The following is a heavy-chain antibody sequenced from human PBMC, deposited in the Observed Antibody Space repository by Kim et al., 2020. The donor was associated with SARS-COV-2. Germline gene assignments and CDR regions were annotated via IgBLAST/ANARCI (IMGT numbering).Heavy chain of an antibody. V-gene: IGHV4-39*01. Sequence: SETLSLTCTVAGGSISSSSYYWGWIRQPPGKGLEWIGSIYYSGSTYYNPSLKSRVTISVDTSKNQFSLKLSSVTAADTAVYYCIVVVVAATPGGGLFDPWGQGTLVTVSS. CDR2: IYYSGST. CDR3: IVVVVAATPGGGLFDP. CDR1: GGSISSSSYY. J-gene: IGHJ5*02. D-gene: IGHD2-15*01.